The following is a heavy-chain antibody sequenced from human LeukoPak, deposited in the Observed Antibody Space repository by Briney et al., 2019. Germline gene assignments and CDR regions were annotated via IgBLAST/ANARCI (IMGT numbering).Heavy chain of an antibody. V-gene: IGHV3-30*04. Sequence: GRSLRLSCAASGFTFSSYAMHWVRQAPGKGLEWVAVISYDGSNKYYADSVKGRFTISRDNSKNTLYLQMSSLRAEDTAVYYCARVPPYSSGFLNGMDVWGKGTTVTVSS. CDR2: ISYDGSNK. J-gene: IGHJ6*04. CDR3: ARVPPYSSGFLNGMDV. D-gene: IGHD6-19*01. CDR1: GFTFSSYA.